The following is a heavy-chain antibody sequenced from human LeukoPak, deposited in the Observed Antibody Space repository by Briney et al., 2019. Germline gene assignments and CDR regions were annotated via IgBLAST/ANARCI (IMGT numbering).Heavy chain of an antibody. D-gene: IGHD5-18*01. CDR3: TRGPIQQWLYYGMDV. CDR2: ISRKTYGGTT. J-gene: IGHJ6*02. CDR1: ESTFRDHG. Sequence: PGRSLRPSGTAFESTFRDHGLSGVGQPPGKGGKGVGFISRKTYGGTTECAASVKGRFTISRDDSKSTTYLQILRLKTENTAVYYCTRGPIQQWLYYGMDVWGQGTTVTVSS. V-gene: IGHV3-49*04.